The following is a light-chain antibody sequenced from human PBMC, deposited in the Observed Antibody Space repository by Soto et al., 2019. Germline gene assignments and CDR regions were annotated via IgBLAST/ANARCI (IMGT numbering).Light chain of an antibody. J-gene: IGKJ1*01. Sequence: DIQMTQSPSTLSASVGDRVTITCRASQSISSWLAWYQQKPGKAPKLLIYDASSLESGVPSRFSGSGSGREFTLTISSLQPEDFATYDCQQYNSYWTFGQGTKVEIK. CDR2: DAS. CDR3: QQYNSYWT. CDR1: QSISSW. V-gene: IGKV1-5*01.